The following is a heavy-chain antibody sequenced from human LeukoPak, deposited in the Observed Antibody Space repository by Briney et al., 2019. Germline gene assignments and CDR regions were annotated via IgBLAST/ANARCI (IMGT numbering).Heavy chain of an antibody. D-gene: IGHD1-26*01. Sequence: GGSRRLSCAASGFTFSSYGMHWVRQAPGKGLEWVSFIRNGGSHKYYADSVKGRFTISRDNSKNTLYLQMNSLRAEDTAVYYCANSDFDLWGRGTLVTVSS. J-gene: IGHJ2*01. CDR1: GFTFSSYG. CDR2: IRNGGSHK. V-gene: IGHV3-30*02. CDR3: ANSDFDL.